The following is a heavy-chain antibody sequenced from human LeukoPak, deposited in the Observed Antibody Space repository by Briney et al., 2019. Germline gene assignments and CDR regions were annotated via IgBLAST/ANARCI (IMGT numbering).Heavy chain of an antibody. D-gene: IGHD6-19*01. CDR1: GFTFSNYA. V-gene: IGHV3-23*01. CDR3: TGGGWSTDAFDI. J-gene: IGHJ3*02. Sequence: GGSLRHSCAASGFTFSNYAMSWVRQAPGKGLEKVSGITGSGGNTNYADSVKGRFTISRDNSKNTLYLQMSCLRAEDTGVYYCTGGGWSTDAFDIWGQGTMVTVSS. CDR2: ITGSGGNT.